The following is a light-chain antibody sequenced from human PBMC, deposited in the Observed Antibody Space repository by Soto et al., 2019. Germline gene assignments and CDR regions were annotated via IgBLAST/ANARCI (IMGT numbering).Light chain of an antibody. V-gene: IGKV3-20*01. J-gene: IGKJ2*01. Sequence: EIVLTQSPGTLSLSPGERATLSCRASQSVSSNYIAWYQQNPSQAPRLLIYGASTRATGIPDRFSGSGSGTDFTLTISRLEPEDFAVYFCQQYGRSPPFAFGQGTKVEIK. CDR3: QQYGRSPPFA. CDR2: GAS. CDR1: QSVSSNY.